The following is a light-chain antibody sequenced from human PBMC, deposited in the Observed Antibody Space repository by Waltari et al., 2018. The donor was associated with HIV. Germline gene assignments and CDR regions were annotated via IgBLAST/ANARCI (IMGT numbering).Light chain of an antibody. Sequence: QSVLTQPPSVSGAPGQTVTVSCTASTSNLGANYDVHWYQHRPGTAPKLRIYGNNNRPSGVPARFSGSRSRSSASLAITWLQAEDEADYYCQSYDNVLAAVIFGGGTKGTVL. V-gene: IGLV1-40*01. J-gene: IGLJ2*01. CDR3: QSYDNVLAAVI. CDR2: GNN. CDR1: TSNLGANYD.